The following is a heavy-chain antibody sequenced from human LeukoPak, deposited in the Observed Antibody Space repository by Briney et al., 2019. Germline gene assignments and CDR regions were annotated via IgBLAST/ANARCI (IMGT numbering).Heavy chain of an antibody. CDR2: ISSSSSYI. J-gene: IGHJ4*02. CDR1: GFTFSSYW. Sequence: GGSLRLSCAASGFTFSSYWMSWVRQAPGKGLEWVSSISSSSSYIYYADSVKGRFTISRDNAKNSLYLQMNSLRAEDTAVYYCARDHNWNYFDYWGQGTLVTVSS. D-gene: IGHD1-20*01. CDR3: ARDHNWNYFDY. V-gene: IGHV3-21*01.